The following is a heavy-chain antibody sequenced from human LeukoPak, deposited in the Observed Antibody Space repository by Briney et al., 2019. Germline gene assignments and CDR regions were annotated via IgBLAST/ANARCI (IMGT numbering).Heavy chain of an antibody. Sequence: GGSLRLSCAASGFTFRTYEMDWVRQAPGKGLEWVSTISGNGANTYYTDSVKGRFTISRDNSQNTLFLQMNSLRAEDAAVYYYAKWVYGSGSFDSWGQGTRVTVSS. D-gene: IGHD3-10*01. CDR1: GFTFRTYE. CDR2: ISGNGANT. CDR3: AKWVYGSGSFDS. V-gene: IGHV3-23*01. J-gene: IGHJ4*02.